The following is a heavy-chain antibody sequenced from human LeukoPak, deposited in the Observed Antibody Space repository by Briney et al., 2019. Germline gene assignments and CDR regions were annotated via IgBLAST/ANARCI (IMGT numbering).Heavy chain of an antibody. CDR1: GYTFTSYD. V-gene: IGHV1-46*01. J-gene: IGHJ3*02. D-gene: IGHD5-24*01. CDR2: INPSGGST. CDR3: ARGQDGATINDAFDI. Sequence: ASVKVSCKASGYTFTSYDINWVRQATGQGLEWMGIINPSGGSTSYAQKFQGRVTMTRDTSTSTVYMELSSLRSEDTTVYYCARGQDGATINDAFDIXGXGTMVTVSS.